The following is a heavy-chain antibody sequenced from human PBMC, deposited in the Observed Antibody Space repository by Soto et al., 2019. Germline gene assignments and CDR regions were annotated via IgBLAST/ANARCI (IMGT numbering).Heavy chain of an antibody. Sequence: EVQLVESGGGLVQPGGSLRLSCAASGFTVSSNYMRWVRQAPGKGLEWVSVIYSGGSTYYADSVKGRFTISRDNSKNTLYLQMNSLRAEATAVYYCARDSPGFHGDYGSHDYYFDSLGQGTLVTVSS. J-gene: IGHJ4*02. D-gene: IGHD4-17*01. CDR1: GFTVSSNY. CDR2: IYSGGST. CDR3: ARDSPGFHGDYGSHDYYFDS. V-gene: IGHV3-66*01.